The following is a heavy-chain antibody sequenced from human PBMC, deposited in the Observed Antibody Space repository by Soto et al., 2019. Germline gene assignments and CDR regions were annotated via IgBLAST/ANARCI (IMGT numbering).Heavy chain of an antibody. V-gene: IGHV4-30-4*08. D-gene: IGHD3-16*01. CDR2: IFSSGTT. Sequence: TLSLTCTVSGGSISSCGYYWSWIRQPPGKGLEWIGYIFSSGTTYYHPSLKSRTTMSLDASQDQFSLKLNSLTDADTAVYFCARVPSPFDYYYAMDVWGQGTTVTGSS. CDR3: ARVPSPFDYYYAMDV. J-gene: IGHJ6*02. CDR1: GGSISSCGYY.